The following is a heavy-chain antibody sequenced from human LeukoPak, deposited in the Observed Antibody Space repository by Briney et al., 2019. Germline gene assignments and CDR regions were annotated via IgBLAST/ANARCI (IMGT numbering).Heavy chain of an antibody. Sequence: ASVKVSCKASGYTFTSYGISWVRQAPGQGLEWMGWVSAYNGNTNYAQKLQGRVTMTTDTSTSTAYMELRSLRSDDTAVYYCARACCSSTSCYTPWFDAWGQGTLVTVSS. CDR2: VSAYNGNT. D-gene: IGHD2-2*02. V-gene: IGHV1-18*01. CDR1: GYTFTSYG. J-gene: IGHJ5*02. CDR3: ARACCSSTSCYTPWFDA.